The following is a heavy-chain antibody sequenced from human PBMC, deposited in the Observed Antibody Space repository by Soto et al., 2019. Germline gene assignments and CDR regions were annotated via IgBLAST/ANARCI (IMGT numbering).Heavy chain of an antibody. CDR1: GYSFTSYW. CDR2: IYPGDSDT. J-gene: IGHJ5*02. D-gene: IGHD3-10*01. V-gene: IGHV5-51*01. Sequence: GESLKISCKGSGYSFTSYWIGWVRQMPGKGLEWMGIIYPGDSDTRYSPSFQGQVPISADKSISTADLQWSSLKASDTAMYYCARGNEYYGSGSYYGPNWFDPWGQGTLVTVSS. CDR3: ARGNEYYGSGSYYGPNWFDP.